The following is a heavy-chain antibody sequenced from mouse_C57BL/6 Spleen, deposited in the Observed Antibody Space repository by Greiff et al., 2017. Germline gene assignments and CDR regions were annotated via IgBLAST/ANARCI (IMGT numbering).Heavy chain of an antibody. D-gene: IGHD6-1*01. CDR2: IRLKSDNYAT. CDR1: GFTFSNYW. V-gene: IGHV6-3*01. Sequence: EVKLMESGGGLVQPGGSMKLSCVASGFTFSNYWMNWVRQSPEKGLEWVAQIRLKSDNYATHYAESVKGRFTISRYDSKSSVYLQMNNLRAEDTGIYYCTASYYFDYWGQGTTLTVSS. J-gene: IGHJ2*01. CDR3: TASYYFDY.